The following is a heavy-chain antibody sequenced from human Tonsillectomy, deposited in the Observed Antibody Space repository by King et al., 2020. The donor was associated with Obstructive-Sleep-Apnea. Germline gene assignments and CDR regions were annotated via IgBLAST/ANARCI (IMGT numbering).Heavy chain of an antibody. CDR2: IYYSGST. J-gene: IGHJ4*02. V-gene: IGHV4-31*03. CDR1: GGSISSGGYY. CDR3: ARADYYGSGIDS. Sequence: VQLQESGPGLVKPAQTLSLTCTVSGGSISSGGYYWSWIRQHPGKGLAWLGYIYYSGSTSYNPSLKSRVTLSADTSENQFSLTLSSVTAADTAVYYCARADYYGSGIDSWGQGTLVTVSS. D-gene: IGHD3-10*01.